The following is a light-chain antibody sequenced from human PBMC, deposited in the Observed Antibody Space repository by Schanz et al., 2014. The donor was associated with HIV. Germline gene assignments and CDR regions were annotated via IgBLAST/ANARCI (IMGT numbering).Light chain of an antibody. CDR1: SSDVGGYNY. V-gene: IGLV2-8*01. Sequence: QSVLTQPPSASGSPGQSVTISCTGTSSDVGGYNYVSWYQQHPGKAPKLMIYEVTKRPSGVPDRFSGSKSGNTASLTISGLQAEDEADYYCSSHAGRNSFVVFGGGTQLTVL. CDR2: EVT. J-gene: IGLJ2*01. CDR3: SSHAGRNSFVV.